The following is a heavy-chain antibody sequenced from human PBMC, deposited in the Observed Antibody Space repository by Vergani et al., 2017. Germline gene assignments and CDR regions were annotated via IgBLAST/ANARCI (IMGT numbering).Heavy chain of an antibody. CDR2: INPSGGST. D-gene: IGHD2-21*02. J-gene: IGHJ4*02. CDR1: GYPFTSYY. V-gene: IGHV1-46*03. CDR3: ARGRCGGDCYKDY. Sequence: QVQLVQSGAEVKKPGASVKVSCKASGYPFTSYYMHWVRQAPGQGLEWMGIINPSGGSTSYAQKFQGRVTMTRDTSTSTVYLGLSSLRSEDTAVYYCARGRCGGDCYKDYWGQGTLVTVSA.